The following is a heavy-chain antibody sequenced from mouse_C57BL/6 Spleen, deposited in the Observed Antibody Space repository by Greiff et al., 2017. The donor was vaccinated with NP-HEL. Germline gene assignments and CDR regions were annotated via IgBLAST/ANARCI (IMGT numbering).Heavy chain of an antibody. CDR1: GFTFSSYT. CDR2: ISGGGGNT. CDR3: ARRDYGSSYFDY. D-gene: IGHD1-1*01. J-gene: IGHJ2*01. V-gene: IGHV5-9*01. Sequence: EVQGVESGGGLVKPGGSLKLSCAASGFTFSSYTMSWVRQTPEKRLEWVATISGGGGNTYYPDSVKGRFTISRDNAKNTLYLQMSSLRSEDTALYYCARRDYGSSYFDYWGQGTTLTVSS.